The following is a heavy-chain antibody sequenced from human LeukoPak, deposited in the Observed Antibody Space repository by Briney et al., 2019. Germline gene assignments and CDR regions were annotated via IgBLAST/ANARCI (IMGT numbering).Heavy chain of an antibody. CDR3: ASTTVKARWFDP. J-gene: IGHJ5*02. D-gene: IGHD4-11*01. V-gene: IGHV4-34*01. CDR2: INHSGST. Sequence: NPSETLSLTCAVYGGSFSGYYWSWIRQPPGKGLEWIGEINHSGSTNYNPSLKSRVTISVDTSKNQFSLKLSSVTAADTAVYYCASTTVKARWFDPWGQGTLVTVSS. CDR1: GGSFSGYY.